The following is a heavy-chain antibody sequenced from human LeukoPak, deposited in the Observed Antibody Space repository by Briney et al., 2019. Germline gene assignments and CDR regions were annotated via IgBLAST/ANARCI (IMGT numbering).Heavy chain of an antibody. Sequence: SETLSLTCTVSGGSISSYYWSWIRQPPGKGLEWIGYIYYSGSTNYNPSLKSRVTISVDTSKNQFSLRLSSVTAADTAVYCCARGLYSRGNDYWGQGTLVTVSS. CDR2: IYYSGST. CDR3: ARGLYSRGNDY. CDR1: GGSISSYY. J-gene: IGHJ4*02. D-gene: IGHD6-13*01. V-gene: IGHV4-59*01.